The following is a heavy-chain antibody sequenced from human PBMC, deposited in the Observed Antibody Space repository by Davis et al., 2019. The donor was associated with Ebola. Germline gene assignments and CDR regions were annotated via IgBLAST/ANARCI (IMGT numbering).Heavy chain of an antibody. J-gene: IGHJ3*02. D-gene: IGHD3-3*01. Sequence: GESLKISCAASGFTFSSYAMSWVRQAPGKGLEWVSAISGSGGSTYYADSVKGRFTISRDNSKNTLYLQMNSLRAEDTAVYYCAKDHHCSSTSCYGQAYYDFWSGYLELGTAFDIWGQGTMVTVSS. CDR1: GFTFSSYA. CDR3: AKDHHCSSTSCYGQAYYDFWSGYLELGTAFDI. CDR2: ISGSGGST. V-gene: IGHV3-23*01.